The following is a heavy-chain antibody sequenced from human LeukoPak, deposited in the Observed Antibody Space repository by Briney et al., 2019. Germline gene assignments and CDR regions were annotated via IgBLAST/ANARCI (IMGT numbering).Heavy chain of an antibody. CDR3: AREVTMNRYYYGMDV. D-gene: IGHD3-22*01. V-gene: IGHV3-53*04. J-gene: IGHJ6*02. CDR2: IYSGGST. CDR1: GFTVSSNY. Sequence: GGSLRLSCAASGFTVSSNYMSRVHQAPGKGLEWVSVIYSGGSTYYADSVKGRFTISRHNSKNTLYLQMNSLRAEDTAVYYCAREVTMNRYYYGMDVWGQGTTVTVSS.